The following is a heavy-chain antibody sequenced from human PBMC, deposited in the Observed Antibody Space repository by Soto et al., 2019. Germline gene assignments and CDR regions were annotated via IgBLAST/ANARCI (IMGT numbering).Heavy chain of an antibody. J-gene: IGHJ4*02. Sequence: QVQLVESGGGVVQPGRSLRLSCAASGFTFSSYAMHWVRQAPGKGLEWVAVISYDGSNKYYADSVKGRFTISRDNSKNTLYLQMNILRAEDTAVYYCAKPGPEDGYNSIWDYWGQGTLVTVSS. CDR3: AKPGPEDGYNSIWDY. CDR1: GFTFSSYA. V-gene: IGHV3-30-3*02. D-gene: IGHD5-12*01. CDR2: ISYDGSNK.